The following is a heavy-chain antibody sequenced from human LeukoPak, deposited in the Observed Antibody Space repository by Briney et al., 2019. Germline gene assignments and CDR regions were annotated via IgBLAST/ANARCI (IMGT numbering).Heavy chain of an antibody. CDR1: GFTFSSYW. V-gene: IGHV3-7*01. CDR3: ARESGNWNDFRGDFDY. J-gene: IGHJ4*02. D-gene: IGHD1-1*01. Sequence: PGGSLRLSCAASGFTFSSYWMSWVRQAPGKGLEWVANIKQDGSEKYYVDSVKGRFTISRDNAKNSLYLQVNSLRAEDTAVYYCARESGNWNDFRGDFDYWGQGTLVTVSS. CDR2: IKQDGSEK.